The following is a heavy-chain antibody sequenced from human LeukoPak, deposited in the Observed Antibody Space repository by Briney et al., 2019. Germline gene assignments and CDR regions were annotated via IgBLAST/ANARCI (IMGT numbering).Heavy chain of an antibody. J-gene: IGHJ4*02. CDR1: GFTFRSYW. V-gene: IGHV3-74*01. CDR2: VIRDGSFT. CDR3: AKRLRSDWAFDY. D-gene: IGHD6-19*01. Sequence: PGGSLRLSCAASGFTFRSYWMHWVRQAPGKGLEWVSRVIRDGSFTNYADSVKGRFTISRDNAKKSLYLQMNSLRTDDTALYYCAKRLRSDWAFDYWGQRILVTVSS.